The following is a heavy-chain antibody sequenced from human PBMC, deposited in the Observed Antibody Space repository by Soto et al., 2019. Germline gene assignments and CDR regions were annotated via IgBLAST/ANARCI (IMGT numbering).Heavy chain of an antibody. V-gene: IGHV3-33*08. D-gene: IGHD3-22*01. J-gene: IGHJ4*02. Sequence: GGSLRLSCEGSGFKFNTYCLHWVRQTPGKGLEWAAVIWYGGIKRHYADSVKGRFTISRDTSKSTLYLQMTSLRPDDTAVYYCASGAGFYYDTSGYWGQGTLVTVSS. CDR2: IWYGGIKR. CDR3: ASGAGFYYDTSGY. CDR1: GFKFNTYC.